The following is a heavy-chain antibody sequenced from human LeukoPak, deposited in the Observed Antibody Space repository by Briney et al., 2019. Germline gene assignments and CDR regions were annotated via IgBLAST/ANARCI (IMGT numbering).Heavy chain of an antibody. CDR3: AKGWSGSYAAFDI. CDR2: ISWNSGSI. D-gene: IGHD1-26*01. Sequence: GGSLRLSCAASGFTFDDYAMHWVRQAPGKGLEWVSGISWNSGSIGYADSVKGRFTISRDNAKNSLYLQMNSLRAEDTALYYCAKGWSGSYAAFDIWGQGTMVTVSS. V-gene: IGHV3-9*01. CDR1: GFTFDDYA. J-gene: IGHJ3*02.